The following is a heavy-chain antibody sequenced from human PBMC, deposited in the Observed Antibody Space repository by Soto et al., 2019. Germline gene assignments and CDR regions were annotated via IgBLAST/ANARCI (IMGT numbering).Heavy chain of an antibody. J-gene: IGHJ5*01. CDR2: IYTAGGT. CDR3: ARALPVAKGWYDS. D-gene: IGHD2-2*01. Sequence: GGSLRLSCAASGFTVSNTYMTWVRQPPGKGLECVSVIYTAGGTNYADSVKGRFIISRDNSKNTLYLQLNSLRAEDTAVYYCARALPVAKGWYDSWGQVTRVTVSS. V-gene: IGHV3-53*01. CDR1: GFTVSNTY.